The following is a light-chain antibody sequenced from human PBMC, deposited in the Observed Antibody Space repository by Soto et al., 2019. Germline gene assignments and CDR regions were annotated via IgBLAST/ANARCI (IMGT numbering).Light chain of an antibody. CDR1: SSDVGGYNY. CDR3: SSYTTSSTLVV. Sequence: QSALTQPASVSGYPGQSITISCTGTSSDVGGYNYVSWYQQNPGKAPKLMIYEVSHRPSGVSDRFSGSKSGNTASLTISGLQAEDEADYYCSSYTTSSTLVVFGGGTQLT. J-gene: IGLJ3*02. V-gene: IGLV2-14*01. CDR2: EVS.